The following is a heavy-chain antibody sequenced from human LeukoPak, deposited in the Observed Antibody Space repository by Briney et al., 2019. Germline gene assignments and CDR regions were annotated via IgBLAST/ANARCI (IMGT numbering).Heavy chain of an antibody. CDR1: GGSISSSSYY. CDR3: ARASGTGYCSSTSCYSWGYFDS. Sequence: PSETLSLTCTVSGGSISSSSYYWGWIRQPPGKGLEWIGSIYYSGSTYYNPSLKSRVTMSVDRSQNQFSLELNSVTAADTAVYYCARASGTGYCSSTSCYSWGYFDSWGQGTLVTVSS. V-gene: IGHV4-39*07. J-gene: IGHJ4*02. D-gene: IGHD2-2*01. CDR2: IYYSGST.